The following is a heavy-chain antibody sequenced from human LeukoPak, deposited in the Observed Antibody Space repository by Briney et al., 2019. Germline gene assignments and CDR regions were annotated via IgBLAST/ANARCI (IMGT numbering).Heavy chain of an antibody. Sequence: GGPLRLSFEASGFTLVPYAMHGFGHRPGKGLEWVAHINADGGRTFYADSVEGRFTISRDNSKDSLYLQMNSLTTDDTALYYCGTWAFYHSLDVWGQGTTVTVSS. CDR2: INADGGRT. CDR1: GFTLVPYA. CDR3: GTWAFYHSLDV. J-gene: IGHJ6*02. V-gene: IGHV3-43*02. D-gene: IGHD2/OR15-2a*01.